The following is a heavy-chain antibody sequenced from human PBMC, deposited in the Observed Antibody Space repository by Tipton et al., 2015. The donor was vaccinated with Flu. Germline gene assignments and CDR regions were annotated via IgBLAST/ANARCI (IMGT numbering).Heavy chain of an antibody. CDR1: GFTFSSYD. CDR2: IRYDGSYK. J-gene: IGHJ4*02. V-gene: IGHV3-30*02. Sequence: SGFTFSSYDMNWVRQAPGKGLEWVAIIRYDGSYKYYAESVKGRFTISRDNSKNTLSLQMNSLRPEDTAVYYCARDVLVYYYDTTGYSDWGQGTLVTVSS. D-gene: IGHD3-22*01. CDR3: ARDVLVYYYDTTGYSD.